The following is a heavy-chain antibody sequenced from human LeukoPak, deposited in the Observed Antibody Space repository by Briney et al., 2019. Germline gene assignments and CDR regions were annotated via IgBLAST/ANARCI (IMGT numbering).Heavy chain of an antibody. CDR1: GFTFSSYA. CDR2: ISYDGSNK. J-gene: IGHJ3*02. Sequence: HPGESLRLSCAASGFTFSSYAMHWVRQAPGKGLEWVAVISYDGSNKYYADSVKGRFTISRDNSKNTLYLQMNSLRAEDTAVYYCAKDPRSKHEYSSSSRGGAFDIWGQGTMVTVSS. V-gene: IGHV3-30-3*01. CDR3: AKDPRSKHEYSSSSRGGAFDI. D-gene: IGHD6-6*01.